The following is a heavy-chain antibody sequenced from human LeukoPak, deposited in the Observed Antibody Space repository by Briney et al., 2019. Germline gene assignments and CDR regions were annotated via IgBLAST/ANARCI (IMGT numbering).Heavy chain of an antibody. V-gene: IGHV3-30-3*01. CDR2: ISYDGSNK. CDR1: GFTFSSYA. Sequence: PGRSLRLSCAASGFTFSSYAMHWVRQAPGKGLEWVAVISYDGSNKYYADSVKGRFTISRDNSKNTLYLQMNSLRAEDTAVYYCARDLNQYRMGYVPGYYFDYWGQGTLVTVSS. CDR3: ARDLNQYRMGYVPGYYFDY. J-gene: IGHJ4*02. D-gene: IGHD5-12*01.